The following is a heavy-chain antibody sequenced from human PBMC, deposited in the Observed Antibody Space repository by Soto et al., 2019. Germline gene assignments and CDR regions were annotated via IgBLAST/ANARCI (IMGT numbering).Heavy chain of an antibody. CDR3: VGEGRGITVILI. CDR1: CAPVSSRSYS. CDR2: INHSGST. D-gene: IGHD3-22*01. V-gene: IGHV4-61*01. J-gene: IGHJ4*02. Sequence: TLSLTCTFSCAPVSSRSYSWSWIRQPPGKGLEWIGYINHSGSTDYNPSLKSRVTMSLDTSRSQFSLHLSSVTAADTAVYFCVGEGRGITVILIRGQGTLVTVSS.